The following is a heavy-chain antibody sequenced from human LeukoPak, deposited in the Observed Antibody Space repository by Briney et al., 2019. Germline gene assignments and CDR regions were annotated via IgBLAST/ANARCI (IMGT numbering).Heavy chain of an antibody. D-gene: IGHD3-22*01. J-gene: IGHJ4*02. CDR3: ARETYYYDSSGYYPPGY. CDR2: IDPSDSYT. CDR1: GYSLTSYW. V-gene: IGHV5-10-1*01. Sequence: PGESLRISCKGSGYSLTSYWISWVRQMPGKGLEWMGRIDPSDSYTNYSPSFQGHVTISADKSISTAYLQWSSLKASDTAMYYCARETYYYDSSGYYPPGYWGQGTLVTVSS.